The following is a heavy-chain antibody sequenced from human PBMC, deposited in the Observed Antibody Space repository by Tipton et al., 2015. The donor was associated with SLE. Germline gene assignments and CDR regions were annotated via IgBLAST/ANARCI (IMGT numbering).Heavy chain of an antibody. J-gene: IGHJ5*02. CDR3: ARRDYGDYVRWFDP. D-gene: IGHD4-17*01. CDR1: GGSISSYY. CDR2: INHSGST. V-gene: IGHV4-34*01. Sequence: TLSLTCTVSGGSISSYYWSWIRQPPGKGLEWIGEINHSGSTNYNPSLKSRVTISVDTSKNQFSLKLSSVTAADTAVYYCARRDYGDYVRWFDPWGQGTLVTVSS.